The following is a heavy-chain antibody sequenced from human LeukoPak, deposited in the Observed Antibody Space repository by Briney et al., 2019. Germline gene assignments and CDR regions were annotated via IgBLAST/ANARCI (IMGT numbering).Heavy chain of an antibody. CDR3: QKTAYEILTGRGPFDY. Sequence: GESLKISCKGSGYSFTSYWIGLVRQIPGKGLEWMAIIYPGDSDTRYRPSFQGQVTISADKSISTAYLQWSSLKASDTVFFFKQKTAYEILTGRGPFDYWGQGTLVTVSS. V-gene: IGHV5-51*01. D-gene: IGHD3-9*01. J-gene: IGHJ4*02. CDR2: IYPGDSDT. CDR1: GYSFTSYW.